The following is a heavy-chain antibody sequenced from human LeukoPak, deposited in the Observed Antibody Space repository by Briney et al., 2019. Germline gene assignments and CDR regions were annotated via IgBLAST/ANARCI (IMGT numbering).Heavy chain of an antibody. J-gene: IGHJ3*02. CDR3: ARADYSNYGDAFDI. V-gene: IGHV4-59*01. CDR2: IYYSGST. D-gene: IGHD4-11*01. Sequence: PSETLSLTCTVSGGSISSYYWSWIRQPPGKGLEWIGYIYYSGSTNYNPSLKSRVTISVDTSKNQFSLKLSSVTAADTAVYYCARADYSNYGDAFDIWGQGTMVTVSS. CDR1: GGSISSYY.